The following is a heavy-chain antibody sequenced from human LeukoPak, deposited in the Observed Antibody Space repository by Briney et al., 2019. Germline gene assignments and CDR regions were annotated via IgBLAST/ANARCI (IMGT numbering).Heavy chain of an antibody. CDR1: GFTFSSYS. Sequence: GGSLRLSCAASGFTFSSYSMNLVRQAPGKGLEWVSSISSSNSNIYYADSVKGRFTISRDNAKNSLYLQMNSLRAEDTAVYYCARDPFPYDSSGYYYGYWGQGTLVTVSS. D-gene: IGHD3-22*01. J-gene: IGHJ4*02. V-gene: IGHV3-21*01. CDR3: ARDPFPYDSSGYYYGY. CDR2: ISSSNSNI.